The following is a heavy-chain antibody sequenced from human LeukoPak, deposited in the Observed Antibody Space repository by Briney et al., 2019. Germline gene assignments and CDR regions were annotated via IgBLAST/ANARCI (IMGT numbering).Heavy chain of an antibody. J-gene: IGHJ4*02. CDR3: ATHPLGYFDS. V-gene: IGHV1-24*01. Sequence: ASVKVSCKVSGYTLTELSMHWVRQAPGKGLEWIGGFDPEDGEAFYAQNLQGRVTMTEDASTDTAYMELSSLRSEDTAVYYYATHPLGYFDSWGQGTLVTVSS. CDR1: GYTLTELS. CDR2: FDPEDGEA.